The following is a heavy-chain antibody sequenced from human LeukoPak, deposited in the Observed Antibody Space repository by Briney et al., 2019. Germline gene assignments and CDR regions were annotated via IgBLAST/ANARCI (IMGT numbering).Heavy chain of an antibody. CDR2: IKQDGSEK. V-gene: IGHV3-7*03. Sequence: GGSLRLSCAASGFTFSSYWMSWVRQAPGKGLEWVANIKQDGSEKYYVDSVKDRFTISRDNAKNSLYLQMNSLRAEDTAVYYCARGTRVVVPAAMDYFDYWGQGTLVTVSS. J-gene: IGHJ4*02. CDR1: GFTFSSYW. D-gene: IGHD2-2*01. CDR3: ARGTRVVVPAAMDYFDY.